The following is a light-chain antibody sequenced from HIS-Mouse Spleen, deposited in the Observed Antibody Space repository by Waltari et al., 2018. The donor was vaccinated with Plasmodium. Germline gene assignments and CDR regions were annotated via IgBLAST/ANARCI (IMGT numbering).Light chain of an antibody. CDR1: SSGVGCYTL. V-gene: IGLV2-23*01. CDR2: EGS. Sequence: QSALTQPASGSGSPGQSITNACPGTSSGVGCYTLFLWSPQHPGKAPKLMIYEGSKRPSGVSNRFSGSKSGNTASLTISGLQAEDEADYYCCSYAGSSTSVVFGGGTKLTVL. J-gene: IGLJ2*01. CDR3: CSYAGSSTSVV.